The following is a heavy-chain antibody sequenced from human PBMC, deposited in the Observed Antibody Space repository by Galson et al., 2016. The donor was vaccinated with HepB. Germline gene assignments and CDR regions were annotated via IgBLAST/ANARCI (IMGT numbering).Heavy chain of an antibody. CDR1: GFTVSTNY. D-gene: IGHD5-12*01. V-gene: IGHV3-53*05. CDR2: IYNGGNT. CDR3: ARVPTDVGTFWFDP. Sequence: SLRLSCAASGFTVSTNYLAWVRQAPGKGLEWVCVIYNGGNTYYADSVRGRFTVSKDRSSNAVDLQMDRLRVDDTALYFFARVPTDVGTFWFDPLGQGTLVTVSS. J-gene: IGHJ5*02.